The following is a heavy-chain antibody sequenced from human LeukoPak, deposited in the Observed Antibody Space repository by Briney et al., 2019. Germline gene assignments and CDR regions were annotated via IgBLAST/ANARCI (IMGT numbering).Heavy chain of an antibody. V-gene: IGHV1-2*02. Sequence: GASVKVSCKASGGTFSSYAISWVRQAPGQGLEWMGWINPNSGGTNYAQKFQGRVTMTRDTSISTAYMELSRLRSDDTAVYFCARDYSSSWYAGWFDPWGQGTLVTVSS. CDR3: ARDYSSSWYAGWFDP. J-gene: IGHJ5*02. D-gene: IGHD6-13*01. CDR1: GGTFSSYA. CDR2: INPNSGGT.